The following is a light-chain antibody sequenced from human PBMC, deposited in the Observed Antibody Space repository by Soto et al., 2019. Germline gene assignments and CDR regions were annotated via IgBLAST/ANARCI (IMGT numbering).Light chain of an antibody. CDR1: QSISSW. Sequence: DIQMTQSPSTLSASIGDRVTVTCRASQSISSWLAWYQQRPGKAPKLLIYKASNLESGVPSRFSGSGSGTEFALTISSLQPDDIGTYYCQQYYSYMWTCGQGTKVEIK. V-gene: IGKV1-5*03. J-gene: IGKJ1*01. CDR3: QQYYSYMWT. CDR2: KAS.